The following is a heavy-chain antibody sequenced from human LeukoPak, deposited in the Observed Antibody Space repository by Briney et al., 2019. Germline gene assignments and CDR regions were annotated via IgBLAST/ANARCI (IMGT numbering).Heavy chain of an antibody. V-gene: IGHV3-7*01. CDR2: IIQDGSER. J-gene: IGHJ5*02. Sequence: GALRLSCAAPGFTFSSYWMSWVRQAPGKGLEWVANIIQDGSERYFVDSVKGRFTISRDNAKNSLYLQMNSLRADDTAVYYCARVQFGWFDPWGQGTLVTVSS. CDR3: ARVQFGWFDP. D-gene: IGHD3-16*01. CDR1: GFTFSSYW.